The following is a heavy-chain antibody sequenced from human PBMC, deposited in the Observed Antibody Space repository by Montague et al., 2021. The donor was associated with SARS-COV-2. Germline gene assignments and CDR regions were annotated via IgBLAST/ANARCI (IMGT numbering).Heavy chain of an antibody. D-gene: IGHD1-1*01. J-gene: IGHJ4*02. CDR1: GGSFSGYY. Sequence: SETLSLTCAVYGGSFSGYYWNCIRQPPGKGLEWIGEINHSGSTNYNPSLKSRVTISVDTSKNQFSLKLSSVTAADTAVYYCVWVPLEPRGRGFDYWGQGTLVTVSS. CDR3: VWVPLEPRGRGFDY. CDR2: INHSGST. V-gene: IGHV4-34*01.